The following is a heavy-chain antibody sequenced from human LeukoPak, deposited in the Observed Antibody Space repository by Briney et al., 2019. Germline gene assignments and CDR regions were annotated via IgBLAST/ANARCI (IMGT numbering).Heavy chain of an antibody. CDR1: GFTFSSYA. D-gene: IGHD6-13*01. J-gene: IGHJ5*02. CDR3: ARGPLSWYSWFDP. Sequence: TGGSLRLSCAASGFTFSSYAMHWVRQAPGKGLEYVSAISSNGGSTYYANSVKGRFTISRDNSKNTLYLQMGSLRAEDMAVYYCARGPLSWYSWFDPWGQGTLVTVSS. CDR2: ISSNGGST. V-gene: IGHV3-64*01.